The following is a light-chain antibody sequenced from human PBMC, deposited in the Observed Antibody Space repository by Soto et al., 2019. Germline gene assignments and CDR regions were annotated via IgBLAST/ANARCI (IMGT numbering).Light chain of an antibody. CDR1: SSDVGSYNL. V-gene: IGLV2-23*01. CDR2: EGS. Sequence: QSALTQPASVSGSPGQSITISCTGTSSDVGSYNLVSWYQQHPGKAPKLMIYEGSKRPSGVSNRFSGSKSGNTASLPISGLPAEDDPDYYCCSYAGSSTHVVFGGGTKLTVL. J-gene: IGLJ2*01. CDR3: CSYAGSSTHVV.